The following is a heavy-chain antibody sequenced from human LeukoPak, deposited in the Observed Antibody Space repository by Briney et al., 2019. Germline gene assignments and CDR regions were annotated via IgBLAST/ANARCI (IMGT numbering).Heavy chain of an antibody. J-gene: IGHJ4*02. D-gene: IGHD5-12*01. V-gene: IGHV3-23*01. CDR1: GFTFSSYA. CDR2: ISGSGGST. Sequence: GGSLRLSCAASGFTFSSYAMSWVRQAPGKGLEWVSAISGSGGSTYYADSVKGRFTISRDNSKNTLYLQMSSLRAEDTAVYYCVKDEPPHGGYDSHYWGQGTLVTVSS. CDR3: VKDEPPHGGYDSHY.